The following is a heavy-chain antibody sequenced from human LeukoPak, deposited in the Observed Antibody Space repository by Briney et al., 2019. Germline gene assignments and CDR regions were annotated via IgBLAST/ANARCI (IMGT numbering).Heavy chain of an antibody. CDR3: AKEHAAYSSSWYRWFDP. CDR1: GFTFSSYG. D-gene: IGHD6-13*01. V-gene: IGHV3-30*18. CDR2: ISYDGSNK. J-gene: IGHJ5*02. Sequence: PGGSLRLSCAASGFTFSSYGMHWVRQAPGKGLEWVAVISYDGSNKYYADSVKGRFTISRDNSKNTLYLQMNSLRAEDTAVYYCAKEHAAYSSSWYRWFDPWGQGTLVTVSS.